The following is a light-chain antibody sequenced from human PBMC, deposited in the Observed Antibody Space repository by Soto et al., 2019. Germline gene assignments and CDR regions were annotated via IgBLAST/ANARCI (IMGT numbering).Light chain of an antibody. CDR3: MQSRYTPRT. V-gene: IGKV2-28*01. Sequence: DLVMTQSPLSLPVTPGEPASIACRTSQSLLYTNGYNYVDWFVQKPGQSPQLLLYLSSNRASGVPDRFSGSGSGTDVTLKLSKVEAEDVGVYYGMQSRYTPRTFGQGTKVEIK. CDR1: QSLLYTNGYNY. J-gene: IGKJ1*01. CDR2: LSS.